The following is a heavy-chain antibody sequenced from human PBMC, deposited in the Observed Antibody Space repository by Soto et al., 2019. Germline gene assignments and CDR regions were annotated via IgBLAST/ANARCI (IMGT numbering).Heavy chain of an antibody. J-gene: IGHJ6*02. CDR1: GGTFRRSY. V-gene: IGHV1-18*01. D-gene: IGHD1-1*01. Sequence: TVSSEATGGTFRRSYIGLVRPPPVPRLEWMGWISAYNGNTNYAQKLQGRVTMTTDTSTSKAYMELRSLRSDDTAVYYGARESGWKDGYYYYGMDVWGPGTKVTVS. CDR3: ARESGWKDGYYYYGMDV. CDR2: ISAYNGNT.